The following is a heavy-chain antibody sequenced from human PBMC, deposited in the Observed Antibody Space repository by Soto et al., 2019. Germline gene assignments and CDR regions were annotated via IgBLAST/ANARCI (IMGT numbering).Heavy chain of an antibody. D-gene: IGHD3-10*01. J-gene: IGHJ4*02. V-gene: IGHV4-59*01. CDR1: GGSISSYY. Sequence: PSETLSLTCTVSGGSISSYYWSWIRQPPGKGLEWIGYIYYSGSTNYNPSLKSRVTISVDTSKNQFSLKLSSVTAADTAVYYCARYRSSMVRGVIGAYYFDYWGQGTLVTVSS. CDR2: IYYSGST. CDR3: ARYRSSMVRGVIGAYYFDY.